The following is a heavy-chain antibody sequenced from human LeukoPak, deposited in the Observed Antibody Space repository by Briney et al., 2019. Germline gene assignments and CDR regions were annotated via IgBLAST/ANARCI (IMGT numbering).Heavy chain of an antibody. D-gene: IGHD3-10*01. V-gene: IGHV4-59*12. J-gene: IGHJ4*02. CDR3: ATVGGSGSYLAY. CDR1: GVSISTYY. Sequence: SETLSLTCTVSGVSISTYYWSWIRQPPGKGLEWIGYIYYSGSTNYSPSLKSRVTISVDTSKNQFSLKLSSVTAADTAVYYCATVGGSGSYLAYWGQGTLVTVSS. CDR2: IYYSGST.